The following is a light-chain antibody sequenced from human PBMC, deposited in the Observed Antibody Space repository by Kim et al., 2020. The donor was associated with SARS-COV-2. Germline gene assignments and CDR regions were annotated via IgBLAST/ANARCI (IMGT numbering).Light chain of an antibody. CDR3: QSYDSSLSGWV. V-gene: IGLV1-40*01. CDR1: SSNIGTVYD. CDR2: DNN. Sequence: QSVLTQPPSVSGAPGQRVTISCAGSSSNIGTVYDVHWYQQLPGVAPKLLIYDNNNRPSGVPDRFSGSKSGTSASLAITGLQSEDEADYFCQSYDSSLSGWVFGGGTKVTVL. J-gene: IGLJ3*02.